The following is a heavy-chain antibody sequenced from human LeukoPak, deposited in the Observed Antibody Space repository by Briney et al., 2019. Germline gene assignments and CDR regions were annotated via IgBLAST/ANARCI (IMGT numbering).Heavy chain of an antibody. CDR3: ARGAYGSGSLGCFDP. CDR2: INPSGNT. D-gene: IGHD3-10*01. CDR1: GGSISGSS. J-gene: IGHJ5*02. Sequence: PSETLSLTCTVSGGSISGSSLSWIRQPAGKGLEFIGRINPSGNTNYNPSLKSRVTISMDTSKNQFSLKLTSVIATDTAVYYCARGAYGSGSLGCFDPWGQGTLVTVSS. V-gene: IGHV4-4*07.